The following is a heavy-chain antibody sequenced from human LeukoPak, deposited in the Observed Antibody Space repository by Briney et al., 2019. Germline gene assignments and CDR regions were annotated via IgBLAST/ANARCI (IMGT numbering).Heavy chain of an antibody. CDR3: ARPQHGDLYAFDI. D-gene: IGHD4-17*01. V-gene: IGHV3-74*01. Sequence: PGGSLRLSCAASGFTFTSYWMHWVRQAPGKGLVWVSRVNGDGSSTTYADSVKGRFTISRDNAKNTLHLQMNSLRAEDTAVYYCARPQHGDLYAFDIWGQGTMVTVSS. CDR2: VNGDGSST. J-gene: IGHJ3*02. CDR1: GFTFTSYW.